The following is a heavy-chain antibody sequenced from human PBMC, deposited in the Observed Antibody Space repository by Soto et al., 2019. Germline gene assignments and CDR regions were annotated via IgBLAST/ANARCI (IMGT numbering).Heavy chain of an antibody. V-gene: IGHV4-59*01. D-gene: IGHD3-22*01. J-gene: IGHJ6*03. Sequence: SETLSLTCTVSGGSISSYYWSWIRQPPGKGLEWIGYIYYSGSTNYNPSLKSRVTISVDTSKNQFSLKLSSVTAADTAVYYCARIQNGGYLTYYYYYMDVWGKGTTVTVSS. CDR3: ARIQNGGYLTYYYYYMDV. CDR2: IYYSGST. CDR1: GGSISSYY.